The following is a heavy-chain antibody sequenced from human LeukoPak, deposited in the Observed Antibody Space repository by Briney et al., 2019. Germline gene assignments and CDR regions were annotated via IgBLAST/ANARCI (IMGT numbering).Heavy chain of an antibody. J-gene: IGHJ4*02. CDR3: ARIYGGNLYYFDY. V-gene: IGHV4-59*01. D-gene: IGHD4-23*01. Sequence: SETLSLTCTVSGGSISSYYWSWIRQPPGKGLEWNGYIYYSGSTNYNPSLKSRVTISVDTSKNQFSLKLSSVTAADTAVYYCARIYGGNLYYFDYWGQGTLVTVSS. CDR1: GGSISSYY. CDR2: IYYSGST.